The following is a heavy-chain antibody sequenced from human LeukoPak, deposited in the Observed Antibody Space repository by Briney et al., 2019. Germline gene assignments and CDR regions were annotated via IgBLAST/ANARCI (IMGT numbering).Heavy chain of an antibody. CDR3: AKDKGLFSSSSSGAFDI. Sequence: ASVKVSCKASGYTFAGYYMHWVRQAPGQGLEWMGWINPNSGGTNYAQKFQGWVTMTRDTSISTAYMELSRLRSDDTAVYYCAKDKGLFSSSSSGAFDIWAQGTMVTVSS. J-gene: IGHJ3*02. D-gene: IGHD6-6*01. V-gene: IGHV1-2*04. CDR1: GYTFAGYY. CDR2: INPNSGGT.